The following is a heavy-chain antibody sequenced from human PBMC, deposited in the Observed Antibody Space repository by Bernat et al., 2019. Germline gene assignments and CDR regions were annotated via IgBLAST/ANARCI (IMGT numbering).Heavy chain of an antibody. D-gene: IGHD4-23*01. J-gene: IGHJ5*02. Sequence: EVQLVESGGGLVQPGGSLRLSCAASGFTFSSYWMHWVRQAPGKGLVWVSRINSDGSSTSYADSVKGRFTISRDNAKNTLYLQMNSLRAEDTAVYYCARDLLPGSVVFWFDPWGQGTLVTVSS. CDR1: GFTFSSYW. CDR2: INSDGSST. V-gene: IGHV3-74*01. CDR3: ARDLLPGSVVFWFDP.